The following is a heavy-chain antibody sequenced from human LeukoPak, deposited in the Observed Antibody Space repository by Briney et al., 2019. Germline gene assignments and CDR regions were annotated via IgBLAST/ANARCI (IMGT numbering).Heavy chain of an antibody. CDR3: ARSALMQLWSSFDH. CDR2: LFYSGST. CDR1: GGSISGYY. J-gene: IGHJ4*02. D-gene: IGHD5-18*01. V-gene: IGHV4-59*01. Sequence: SETLSLTCTVSGGSISGYYWSWIRQPPGKGLQWIGYLFYSGSTNYNPSLKSRVTISIDTSKNQFSLKLNSVTAADTAVYYCARSALMQLWSSFDHWGQGTLVTVSS.